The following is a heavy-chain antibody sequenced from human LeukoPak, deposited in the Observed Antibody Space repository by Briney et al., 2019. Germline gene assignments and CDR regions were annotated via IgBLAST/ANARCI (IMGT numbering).Heavy chain of an antibody. D-gene: IGHD6-13*01. CDR2: ISSSGSAI. Sequence: PGTSLRLSCAASGFTFSSYEMDWVRQAPGKGLEWVSYISSSGSAIYYADSVKGRFTISRDNAKNSLYLQMNSLRAEDTAVYYCASHTAIAATGPPSRYFDYWGQGTLVTVSS. J-gene: IGHJ4*02. CDR1: GFTFSSYE. V-gene: IGHV3-48*03. CDR3: ASHTAIAATGPPSRYFDY.